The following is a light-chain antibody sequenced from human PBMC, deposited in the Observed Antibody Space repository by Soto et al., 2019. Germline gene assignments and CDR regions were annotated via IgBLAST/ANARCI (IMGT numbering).Light chain of an antibody. V-gene: IGKV3-11*01. CDR2: DAS. CDR3: QQRRNWLT. CDR1: QSVSSY. J-gene: IGKJ4*01. Sequence: EIVLTQSPATLSLSPGERATLSCRASQSVSSYLAWYQQKPGQAPRLLIYDASNRATGIPARFSGSGSGTDFTLTISSLEPEDFALYYCQQRRNWLTFGGGTKVEIK.